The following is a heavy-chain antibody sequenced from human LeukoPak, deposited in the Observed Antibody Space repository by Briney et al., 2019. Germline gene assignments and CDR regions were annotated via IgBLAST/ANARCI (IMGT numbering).Heavy chain of an antibody. CDR3: ARDGDSSAGAFDI. CDR1: GGSISSGDYY. CDR2: IYYSGST. V-gene: IGHV4-30-4*01. Sequence: SETLSLTCTVSGGSISSGDYYWSWIRQPPGKGLEWIGYIYYSGSTYYNPSLKSRVTISVDTSKNQFSLKLSSVTAADTAVYYCARDGDSSAGAFDIWGQGTMVTVSS. D-gene: IGHD3-22*01. J-gene: IGHJ3*02.